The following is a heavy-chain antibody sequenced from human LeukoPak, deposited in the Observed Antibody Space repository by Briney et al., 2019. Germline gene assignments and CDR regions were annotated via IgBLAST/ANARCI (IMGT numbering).Heavy chain of an antibody. CDR3: ARDPYCSSTSCAKHFDY. V-gene: IGHV3-21*01. D-gene: IGHD2-2*01. J-gene: IGHJ4*02. Sequence: GGSLRLSCAASGFTFSSYSMNWVRQAPGKGLEWVSSISSSSSYIYYADSVKGRFTISRDNAKNSLYLQMNSLRAEDTAVYYCARDPYCSSTSCAKHFDYWGQGTLVTVSS. CDR2: ISSSSSYI. CDR1: GFTFSSYS.